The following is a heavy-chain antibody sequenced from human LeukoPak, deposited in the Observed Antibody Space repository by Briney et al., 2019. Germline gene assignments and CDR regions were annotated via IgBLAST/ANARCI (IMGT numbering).Heavy chain of an antibody. D-gene: IGHD2-2*01. CDR3: AKVARYCSSTSCRSAPIYYYMDV. Sequence: ASVKVSCKASGYTFTSYGISWVRQAPGQGLEWMGWISAYNGNTNYAQKLQGRVTMTTDTSTSTAYMELRSLRSDDTAVYYCAKVARYCSSTSCRSAPIYYYMDVWGKGTTVTVSS. J-gene: IGHJ6*03. CDR2: ISAYNGNT. V-gene: IGHV1-18*01. CDR1: GYTFTSYG.